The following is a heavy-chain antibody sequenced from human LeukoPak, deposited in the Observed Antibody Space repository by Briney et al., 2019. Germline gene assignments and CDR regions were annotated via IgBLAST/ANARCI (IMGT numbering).Heavy chain of an antibody. CDR3: AKDDVLRYFDWLSPNYFDY. D-gene: IGHD3-9*01. Sequence: GGSLRLSCAASGSTFSSYAMSWVRQAPGKGLEWVSAISGSGGSTYYADSVTGRFTISRDNSKNTLYLHMNSLRAEDTAVYYCAKDDVLRYFDWLSPNYFDYWGQGTLVTVSS. CDR1: GSTFSSYA. J-gene: IGHJ4*02. V-gene: IGHV3-23*01. CDR2: ISGSGGST.